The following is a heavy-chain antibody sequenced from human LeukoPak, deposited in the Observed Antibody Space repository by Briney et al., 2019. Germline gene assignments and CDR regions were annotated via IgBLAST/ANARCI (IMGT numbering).Heavy chain of an antibody. CDR1: GGTFSSYA. D-gene: IGHD2-2*01. Sequence: ASVKVSCKASGGTFSSYAISWVRQAPGRGLEWMGGIIPIFGTANYAQKFQGRVTITADESTSTAYMELSSLRSEDTAVYYCARGGYQLLPFDYWGQGTLVTVSS. J-gene: IGHJ4*02. CDR2: IIPIFGTA. V-gene: IGHV1-69*01. CDR3: ARGGYQLLPFDY.